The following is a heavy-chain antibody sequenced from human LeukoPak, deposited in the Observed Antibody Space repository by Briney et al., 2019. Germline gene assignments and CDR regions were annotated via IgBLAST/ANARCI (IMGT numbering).Heavy chain of an antibody. CDR1: GGSISSGDYY. CDR3: ARSAAKWLRLAADWFDP. J-gene: IGHJ5*02. D-gene: IGHD5-12*01. V-gene: IGHV4-30-4*02. CDR2: IYYSGST. Sequence: TSETLSLTCTVSGGSISSGDYYWSWIRQPPGKGLEWIGYIYYSGSTYYNPSLKSRVTISVDTSKNQFSLKLSSVTAADTAVYYCARSAAKWLRLAADWFDPWGQGTLVTVSS.